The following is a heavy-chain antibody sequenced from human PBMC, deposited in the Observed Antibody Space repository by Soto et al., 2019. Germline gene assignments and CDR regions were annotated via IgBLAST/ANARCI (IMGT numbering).Heavy chain of an antibody. J-gene: IGHJ4*02. V-gene: IGHV3-21*04. Sequence: GGSLRLSCAASGFTFSNYNMNWVRQAPGKGLEWVSSISGGSNYIKYADSVQGRFTVSRDNAKNSLYLQMNSLRAEDTAVYYCAKDHPAHRYFDYWGQGTPVTVSS. CDR2: ISGGSNYI. CDR3: AKDHPAHRYFDY. CDR1: GFTFSNYN. D-gene: IGHD2-2*01.